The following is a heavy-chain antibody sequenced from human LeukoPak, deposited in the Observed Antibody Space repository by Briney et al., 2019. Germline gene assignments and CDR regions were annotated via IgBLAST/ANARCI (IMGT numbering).Heavy chain of an antibody. CDR2: IYYSGST. CDR3: ARVVRMYYYDSSDSPDYFDY. J-gene: IGHJ4*02. D-gene: IGHD3-22*01. Sequence: SETLSLTCTVSGGSINNYYWSWIRQPPGKGLEWIGYIYYSGSTNYNPSLKSRVSISVDTSKNQFSLKLSSVTAADTAVYYCARVVRMYYYDSSDSPDYFDYWGQGTLVTVSS. V-gene: IGHV4-59*01. CDR1: GGSINNYY.